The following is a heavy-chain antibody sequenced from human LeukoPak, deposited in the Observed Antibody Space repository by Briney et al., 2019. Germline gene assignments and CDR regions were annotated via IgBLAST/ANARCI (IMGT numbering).Heavy chain of an antibody. CDR1: GFTFSNYA. J-gene: IGHJ4*02. D-gene: IGHD2-2*01. CDR3: AKGSSASRPYYFDY. CDR2: ITDSGGGT. V-gene: IGHV3-23*01. Sequence: PGGSVRLSCTASGFTFSNYAMSWVRQAPGTGLEWFSAITDSGGGTYHSDSVKGRFIISRDNSKNSLYLHMNSLRAEDTAVYHCAKGSSASRPYYFDYWGQGTLVTVSS.